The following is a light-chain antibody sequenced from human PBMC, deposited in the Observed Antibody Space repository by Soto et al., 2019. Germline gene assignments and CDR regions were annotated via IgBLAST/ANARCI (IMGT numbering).Light chain of an antibody. CDR3: QQYGSTPYI. CDR2: DAS. V-gene: IGKV3D-20*01. CDR1: QSLSSSY. J-gene: IGKJ2*01. Sequence: EIVLTQSPATLSLSPGERATLSCGASQSLSSSYLAWYQQKPGLAPRLLIYDASSRATGIPDRFSGSGSGTDFTLPISRLEPEDFAVYYCQQYGSTPYIFGQGTKLEIK.